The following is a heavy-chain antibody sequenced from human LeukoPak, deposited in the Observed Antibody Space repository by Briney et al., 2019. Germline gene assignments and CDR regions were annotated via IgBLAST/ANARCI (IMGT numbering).Heavy chain of an antibody. CDR3: AKMTTEIRYFDY. CDR1: EFTFSSFT. D-gene: IGHD4-17*01. J-gene: IGHJ4*02. CDR2: ISGSGGST. V-gene: IGHV3-23*01. Sequence: GGSLRLSCTASEFTFSSFTMNWVRQAPGKGLEWVSAISGSGGSTYYADSVKGRFTISRDNSKNTLYLQMNSLRAEDTAVYYCAKMTTEIRYFDYWGQGTLVTVSS.